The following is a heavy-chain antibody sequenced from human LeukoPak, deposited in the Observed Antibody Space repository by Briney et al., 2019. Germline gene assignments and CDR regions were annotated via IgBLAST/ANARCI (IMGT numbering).Heavy chain of an antibody. CDR3: AKLLELQTGTFDI. V-gene: IGHV3-73*01. Sequence: PGGSLRLSCAASGFTFSGSAMHWVRQASGKGLEWVGRIRSKANSYATAYAASVKGRFTISRDDSKNTAYLQMNSLRAEDTAVYYCAKLLELQTGTFDIWGQGTMVSVSS. D-gene: IGHD3-3*01. CDR1: GFTFSGSA. CDR2: IRSKANSYAT. J-gene: IGHJ3*02.